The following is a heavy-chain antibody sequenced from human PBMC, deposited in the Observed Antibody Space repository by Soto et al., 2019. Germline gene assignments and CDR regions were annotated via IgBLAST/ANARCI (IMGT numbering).Heavy chain of an antibody. D-gene: IGHD6-13*01. V-gene: IGHV3-11*06. CDR3: ARGGGAAADFDY. Sequence: QVQLVESGGGLVKPGGSLRLSCAASGFTFSDYYMSWISPAPGKGLEWVSYSSGITRYTGYADIVKGRFTISRDNAKNSLYLQMNSLRAEDTAVYYCARGGGAAADFDYWGQGTLVTVSS. CDR1: GFTFSDYY. J-gene: IGHJ4*02. CDR2: SSGITRYT.